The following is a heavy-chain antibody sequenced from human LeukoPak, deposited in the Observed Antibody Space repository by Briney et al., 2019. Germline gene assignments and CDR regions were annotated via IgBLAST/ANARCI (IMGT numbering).Heavy chain of an antibody. CDR3: ASPLFPVQLEQTPFDY. V-gene: IGHV3-30-3*01. CDR2: ISYDGSNK. CDR1: GFTFSSYA. J-gene: IGHJ4*02. D-gene: IGHD1-1*01. Sequence: GGSLRLSCAASGFTFSSYAMHWVRQAPGKGLEWVAVISYDGSNKYYADSVKGRFTISRDNSKNTLYLQMNSLRAEDTAVYYCASPLFPVQLEQTPFDYRGQGTLVTVSS.